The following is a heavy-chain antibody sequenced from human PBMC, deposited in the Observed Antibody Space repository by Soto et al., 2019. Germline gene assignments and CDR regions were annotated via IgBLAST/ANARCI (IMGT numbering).Heavy chain of an antibody. D-gene: IGHD5-12*01. V-gene: IGHV1-69*12. CDR1: GGTFSSYA. CDR2: IIPIFGTA. J-gene: IGHJ4*02. CDR3: ARGLQAREMATTTGRYFDY. Sequence: QVQLVQSGAEVKKPGSSVKVSCKASGGTFSSYAISWVRQAPGQGLEWMGGIIPIFGTANYAQKFQGRVTITADETTSTAYRELSSVRSEDTAVYYCARGLQAREMATTTGRYFDYWGQGTLVTVSS.